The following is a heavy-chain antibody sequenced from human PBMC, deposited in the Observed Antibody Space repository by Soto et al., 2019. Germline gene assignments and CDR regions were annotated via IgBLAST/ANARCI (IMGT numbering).Heavy chain of an antibody. V-gene: IGHV1-18*01. Sequence: ASVEVSCKASGYTFTSYGISWVQQAPGQGLEWMGWISAYNGNTNYAQKLQGRVTMTTDTSTSTAYMELRSLRSDDTAVYYCARDLVLCYYGSGSYHFDYWGQGTLVTVSS. CDR2: ISAYNGNT. D-gene: IGHD3-10*01. CDR3: ARDLVLCYYGSGSYHFDY. J-gene: IGHJ4*02. CDR1: GYTFTSYG.